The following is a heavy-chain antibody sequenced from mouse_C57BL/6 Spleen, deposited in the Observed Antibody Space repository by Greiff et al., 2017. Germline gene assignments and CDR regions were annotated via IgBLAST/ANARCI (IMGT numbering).Heavy chain of an antibody. CDR2: LNPSNGGT. J-gene: IGHJ3*01. CDR3: AKKDYSNPWFAY. D-gene: IGHD2-5*01. Sequence: VKLQQPGTELVKPGASVKLSCKASGYTFTSYWMHWVKQRPGQGLEWIGNLNPSNGGTTYNEKFKSKATLTVDKSSSTAYMQLSSRTYEDAAVYYCAKKDYSNPWFAYWGQGTLVTVSA. V-gene: IGHV1-53*01. CDR1: GYTFTSYW.